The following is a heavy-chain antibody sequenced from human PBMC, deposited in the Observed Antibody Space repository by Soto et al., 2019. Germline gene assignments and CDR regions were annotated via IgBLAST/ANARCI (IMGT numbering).Heavy chain of an antibody. CDR1: GYTLTELS. Sequence: QVQLVQSGAEVKKPGASVKVSCKVSGYTLTELSMHWVRQAPGKGLEWMGGFDPEDGETIYAQKFQGRVTMTEDTSTDTAYMELSSLRSEDTAVYYCATVDGYYDRDPWYFDLWGRGTLVTVSS. D-gene: IGHD3-22*01. V-gene: IGHV1-24*01. CDR2: FDPEDGET. CDR3: ATVDGYYDRDPWYFDL. J-gene: IGHJ2*01.